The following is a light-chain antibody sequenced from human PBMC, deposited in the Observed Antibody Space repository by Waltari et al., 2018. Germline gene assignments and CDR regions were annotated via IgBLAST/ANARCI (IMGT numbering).Light chain of an antibody. Sequence: DIVMTQSPLSLSVTPGEPASISCRSSQSLLHSNGYNYLDWYLQKPGQSPQLLIYLGSNRASGVPDRFSVSGSGTDFTLKISRVEAEDVGVYYCMQALQTPPYTFGQGTKLEIK. CDR2: LGS. CDR3: MQALQTPPYT. V-gene: IGKV2-28*01. J-gene: IGKJ2*01. CDR1: QSLLHSNGYNY.